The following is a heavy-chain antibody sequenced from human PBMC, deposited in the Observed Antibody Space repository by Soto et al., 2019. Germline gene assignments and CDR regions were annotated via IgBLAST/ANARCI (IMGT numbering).Heavy chain of an antibody. J-gene: IGHJ5*02. Sequence: SETLSLTCTVSGGSISSSSYYWGWIRQPPGKGLEWIGNIYYSGSTYYNPSLKSRVTISVDTSKNQFSLKLSSVTAADTAVYYCARAPYGDYAIWFDPWGQGTLVTVSS. V-gene: IGHV4-39*07. CDR3: ARAPYGDYAIWFDP. CDR2: IYYSGST. CDR1: GGSISSSSYY. D-gene: IGHD4-17*01.